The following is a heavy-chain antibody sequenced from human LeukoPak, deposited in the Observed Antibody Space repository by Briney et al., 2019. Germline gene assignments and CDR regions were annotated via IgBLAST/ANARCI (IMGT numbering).Heavy chain of an antibody. V-gene: IGHV1-69*04. Sequence: ASVKVSCKASGGTFSSYAISWVRQAPGQGLEWMGRITPILGIANYAQKFQGRVTITADKSTSTAYMELSSLRSEDTAVYYCASYGYDYVWGSYRYTDDAFDIWGQGTMVTVSS. J-gene: IGHJ3*02. D-gene: IGHD3-16*02. CDR3: ASYGYDYVWGSYRYTDDAFDI. CDR1: GGTFSSYA. CDR2: ITPILGIA.